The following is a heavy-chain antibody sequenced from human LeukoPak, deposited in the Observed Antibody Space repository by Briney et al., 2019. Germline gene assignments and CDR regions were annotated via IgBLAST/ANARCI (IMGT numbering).Heavy chain of an antibody. J-gene: IGHJ6*03. V-gene: IGHV3-48*01. CDR2: IRYISSTI. CDR1: GFTFSSYS. D-gene: IGHD2-2*01. CDR3: ARRSSVVVPAARTAYYCYYMDV. Sequence: GGSLRLSCAASGFTFSSYSMNWVRQAPGKGLEWVSYIRYISSTIYYADSVKGRFTISRDNAKNSLYLQMNSLRAEDTAVYYWARRSSVVVPAARTAYYCYYMDVWGKGTTVTVS.